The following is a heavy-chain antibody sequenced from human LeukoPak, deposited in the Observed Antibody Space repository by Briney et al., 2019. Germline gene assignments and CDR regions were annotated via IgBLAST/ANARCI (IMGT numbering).Heavy chain of an antibody. J-gene: IGHJ2*01. V-gene: IGHV4-59*08. CDR2: MFYGGTT. D-gene: IGHD4-23*01. CDR1: GDSLSRPS. Sequence: SETLSLTCTVSGDSLSRPSWSWIRQSPGGGLEWIGYMFYGGTTNHNPSLKARVTMSMVTPKALFSLSLRSVPAAHRPVFLCGRHWVHDFGGSDWYFDLWGRGTLVTVSS. CDR3: GRHWVHDFGGSDWYFDL.